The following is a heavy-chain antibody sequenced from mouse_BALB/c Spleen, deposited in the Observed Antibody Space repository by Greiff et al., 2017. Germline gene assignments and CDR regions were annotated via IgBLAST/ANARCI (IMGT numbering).Heavy chain of an antibody. Sequence: VQLQQSGAELVKPGASVKLSCKASGYTFTSYYMYWVKQRPGQGLEWIGEINPSNGGTNFNEKFKSKATLTVDKSSSTAYMQLSSLTSEDSAVYYCTRGYRPYYFDYWGQGTTLTVSS. V-gene: IGHV1S81*02. D-gene: IGHD2-14*01. J-gene: IGHJ2*01. CDR1: GYTFTSYY. CDR2: INPSNGGT. CDR3: TRGYRPYYFDY.